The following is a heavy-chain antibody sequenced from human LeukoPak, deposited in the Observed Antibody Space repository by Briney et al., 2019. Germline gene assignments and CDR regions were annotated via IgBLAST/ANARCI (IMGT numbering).Heavy chain of an antibody. CDR2: ISSSGSTI. D-gene: IGHD1-26*01. CDR3: ARDSGSYYSSPEYNWFDP. CDR1: GFTFSDYY. V-gene: IGHV3-11*01. Sequence: AGGSLRLSCAASGFTFSDYYMSWIRQAPGKGLEWVSYISSSGSTIYYADSVKGRFTISGDNAKNSLYLQMNSLRAEDTAVYYCARDSGSYYSSPEYNWFDPWGQGTLVTVSS. J-gene: IGHJ5*02.